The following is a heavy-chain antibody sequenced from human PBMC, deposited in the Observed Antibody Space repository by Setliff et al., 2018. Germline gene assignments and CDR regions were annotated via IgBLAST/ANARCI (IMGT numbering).Heavy chain of an antibody. V-gene: IGHV4-38-2*01. CDR1: GYSISSGYY. CDR2: IYHSGST. Sequence: SETLSLTCAVSGYSISSGYYWGWIRQPPGKGLEWIGSIYHSGSTYYNPSLKSRVTISVDTSKNQFSLKLSSVTAADTAVYYCARHTFYYDSSGDFDYWGQGTLVTVS. J-gene: IGHJ4*02. D-gene: IGHD3-22*01. CDR3: ARHTFYYDSSGDFDY.